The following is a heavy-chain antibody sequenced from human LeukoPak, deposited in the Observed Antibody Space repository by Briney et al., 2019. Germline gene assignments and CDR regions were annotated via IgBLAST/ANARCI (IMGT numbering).Heavy chain of an antibody. CDR1: GFTFSDYY. J-gene: IGHJ4*02. CDR2: ISSSGSTI. D-gene: IGHD3-16*02. V-gene: IGHV3-11*04. Sequence: GGSLRLSCAASGFTFSDYYMSWIRQAPGKGLEWVSYISSSGSTIYYADSVKGRFTISRDNAKNSLYLQMNSLRAEDTAVYYCARGGRITFGGVIVPGGYYFDYWGQGTLVTVSS. CDR3: ARGGRITFGGVIVPGGYYFDY.